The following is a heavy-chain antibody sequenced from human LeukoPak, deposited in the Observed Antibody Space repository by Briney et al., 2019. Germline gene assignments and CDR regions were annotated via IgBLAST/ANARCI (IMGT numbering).Heavy chain of an antibody. V-gene: IGHV1-69*05. J-gene: IGHJ5*02. CDR1: GGTFSSYA. CDR2: VIPIFGTA. D-gene: IGHD3-3*01. CDR3: ARDLFRFLEMFDP. Sequence: ASVKVSCKASGGTFSSYAISWVRQAPGQGLEWMGRVIPIFGTANYAQKFQGRVTITTDESTSTAYMELSSLRSEDTAVYYCARDLFRFLEMFDPRGQGTLVTVSS.